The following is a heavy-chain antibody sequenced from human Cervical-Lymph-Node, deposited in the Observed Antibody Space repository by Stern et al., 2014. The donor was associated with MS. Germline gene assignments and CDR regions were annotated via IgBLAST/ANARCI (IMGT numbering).Heavy chain of an antibody. CDR1: GYTFSNYA. Sequence: VQLVESGSELKKPGASGEGSCKASGYTFSNYAMNWVRQAPGQGIEWMGWINSNTGNPTYAQGFTGRFVFSLDTSVSTAYLQISSLNAEDTAFYYCARRTGGDYDLFDYWGQGTLVTVSS. J-gene: IGHJ4*02. V-gene: IGHV7-4-1*02. CDR2: INSNTGNP. D-gene: IGHD4-17*01. CDR3: ARRTGGDYDLFDY.